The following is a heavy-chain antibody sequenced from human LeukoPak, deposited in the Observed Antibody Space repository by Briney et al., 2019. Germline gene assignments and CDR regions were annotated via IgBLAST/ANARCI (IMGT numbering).Heavy chain of an antibody. V-gene: IGHV3-30*02. D-gene: IGHD3-16*02. CDR1: GFTFSSYG. CDR2: IRYDGSNK. J-gene: IGHJ4*02. Sequence: GGSLRLSCAASGFTFSSYGMHWVRQAPGKGLEWVAFIRYDGSNKYYADSVKGRFTISRDNSKNTLYLQMNSLRAEDTAVYYCARAPLGVIVLGPQLLSEYYFDYWGQGTLVTVSS. CDR3: ARAPLGVIVLGPQLLSEYYFDY.